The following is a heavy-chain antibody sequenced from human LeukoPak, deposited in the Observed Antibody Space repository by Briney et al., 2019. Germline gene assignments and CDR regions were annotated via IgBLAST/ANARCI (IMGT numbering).Heavy chain of an antibody. Sequence: ASVKVSCKASGYTFTSYDINWVRQATGQGLEWMGWMNPNSGNTGYAQKFQGRVTITADESTSTAYMELSSLRSEDTAVYYCARQRATAPLEYWGQGTLVTVSS. CDR2: MNPNSGNT. V-gene: IGHV1-8*03. CDR1: GYTFTSYD. CDR3: ARQRATAPLEY. D-gene: IGHD5-24*01. J-gene: IGHJ4*02.